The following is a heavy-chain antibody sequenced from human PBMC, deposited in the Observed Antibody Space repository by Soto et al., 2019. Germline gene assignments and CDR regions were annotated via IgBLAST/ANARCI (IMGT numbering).Heavy chain of an antibody. CDR3: ARAIHTSSVPYDY. J-gene: IGHJ4*02. CDR1: GGSVSSGSYY. CDR2: IYYSGST. V-gene: IGHV4-61*01. Sequence: PSETLSLTCTVSGGSVSSGSYYWSWIRQPPGKGLECIGYIYYSGSTNYNPSLKSRVTISVDTSKNQFSLKLSSVTAADTAVYYCARAIHTSSVPYDYWGQGTLVTVSS.